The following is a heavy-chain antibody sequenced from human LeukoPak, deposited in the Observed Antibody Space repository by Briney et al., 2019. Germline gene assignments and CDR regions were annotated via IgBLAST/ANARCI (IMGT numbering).Heavy chain of an antibody. CDR3: ARSPSGSAFDI. D-gene: IGHD1-26*01. V-gene: IGHV1-46*01. Sequence: ASVKVSCKASGYTFTNYYIHWVRQAPGQGLEWMGIINPSGGSTSYAQKFQGRVTMTRDMSTSTVYMELGSLRSEDTAVYYCARSPSGSAFDIWGQGTMVTVSS. J-gene: IGHJ3*02. CDR2: INPSGGST. CDR1: GYTFTNYY.